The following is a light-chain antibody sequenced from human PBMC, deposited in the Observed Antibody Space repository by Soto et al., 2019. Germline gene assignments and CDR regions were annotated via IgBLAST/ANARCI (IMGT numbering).Light chain of an antibody. V-gene: IGLV2-14*01. Sequence: QSALTQPASVSGSPGQSITISCTGTNSDVGGYNFVSWYQQHPGKAPKLMIYDVSNRPPGDSNHFSGYKSGNTASPNISGLQAEDEADYSCSSYTSSSIPYVFGIGTKLTVL. CDR1: NSDVGGYNF. CDR3: SSYTSSSIPYV. CDR2: DVS. J-gene: IGLJ1*01.